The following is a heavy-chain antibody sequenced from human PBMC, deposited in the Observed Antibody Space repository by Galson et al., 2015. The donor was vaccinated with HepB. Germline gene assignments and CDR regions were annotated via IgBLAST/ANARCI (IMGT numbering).Heavy chain of an antibody. J-gene: IGHJ4*02. CDR3: ARDLYCGGDCYLGYYFDY. V-gene: IGHV3-30-3*01. D-gene: IGHD2-21*01. Sequence: SLRLSCAASGFTFSSYAMHWVRQAPGKGLEWVAVISYDGSNKYYADSVKGRFTISRDNSKNTLYLQMNSLRAEDTAVYYCARDLYCGGDCYLGYYFDYWGQGTLVTVSS. CDR1: GFTFSSYA. CDR2: ISYDGSNK.